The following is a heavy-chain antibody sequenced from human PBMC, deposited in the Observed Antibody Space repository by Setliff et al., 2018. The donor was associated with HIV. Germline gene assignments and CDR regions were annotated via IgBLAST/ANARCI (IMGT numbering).Heavy chain of an antibody. CDR3: ARKHLFNVFDY. Sequence: SETLSLTCTVSGGSISTYYWSWIRQSPGKGLEWIGYVYYSGSTNYNPSLKSRVTISVDTSKNQFSLKLSSVTAADTAVYYCARKHLFNVFDYWGQGTRVTVSS. V-gene: IGHV4-59*01. D-gene: IGHD2-8*01. J-gene: IGHJ4*02. CDR1: GGSISTYY. CDR2: VYYSGST.